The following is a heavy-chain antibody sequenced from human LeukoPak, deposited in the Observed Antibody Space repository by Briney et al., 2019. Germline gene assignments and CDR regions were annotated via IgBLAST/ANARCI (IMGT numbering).Heavy chain of an antibody. CDR3: ARAGYGDSFYTNYFDY. V-gene: IGHV4-59*01. D-gene: IGHD4-17*01. J-gene: IGHJ4*02. CDR2: IYYSGSA. Sequence: SETLSLTCTVSGGSISSYYWSWIRQPPGKGLEWIGYIYYSGSANYNPSLKSRVTISVDTSKNQFSLKLSSVTAADTAVYYCARAGYGDSFYTNYFDYWGQGTLVTVSS. CDR1: GGSISSYY.